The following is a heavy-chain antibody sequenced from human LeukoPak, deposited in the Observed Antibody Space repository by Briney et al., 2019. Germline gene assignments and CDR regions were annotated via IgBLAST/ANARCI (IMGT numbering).Heavy chain of an antibody. CDR1: GYSFKNYW. CDR2: IYPGDSTT. CDR3: ARQGFVASYGVEV. Sequence: GESLKISCKGSGYSFKNYWIAWVRQLPGKGLEWMGIIYPGDSTTRYNPSFQGQVTISADKSISTAYLQWSSLKASDTAKYYSARQGFVASYGVEVWGRGTTVTASS. J-gene: IGHJ6*02. V-gene: IGHV5-51*01.